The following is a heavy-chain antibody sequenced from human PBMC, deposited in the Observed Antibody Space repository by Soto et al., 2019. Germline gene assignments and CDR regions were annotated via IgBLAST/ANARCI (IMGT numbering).Heavy chain of an antibody. D-gene: IGHD3-10*01. CDR2: IYYSGST. J-gene: IGHJ5*02. CDR1: GGSISSYY. V-gene: IGHV4-59*01. CDR3: ARERVSYYGSGSSFDP. Sequence: SETLSLTCTVSGGSISSYYWSWIRQPPGKGLEWIGYIYYSGSTNYNPSLKSRVTISVDTSKNQFSLKLSSVTAADTAVYYCARERVSYYGSGSSFDPWGQGTLVTVSS.